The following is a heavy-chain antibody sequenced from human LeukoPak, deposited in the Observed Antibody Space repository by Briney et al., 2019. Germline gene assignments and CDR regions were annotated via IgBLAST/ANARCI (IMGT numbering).Heavy chain of an antibody. V-gene: IGHV2-5*02. J-gene: IGHJ4*02. D-gene: IGHD3-3*01. CDR3: AHRLEGNSWYSGVLDF. CDR2: IYWDNTK. CDR1: GFSLTTSSVG. Sequence: SGPTLVEPTETLTLTCTFSGFSLTTSSVGVGWIRQPPGRPLECLGFIYWDNTKYYNPSLKTRVAITRDTSKSEVVLRMTDMDPVDTGTYYCAHRLEGNSWYSGVLDFWGQGVLVTVS.